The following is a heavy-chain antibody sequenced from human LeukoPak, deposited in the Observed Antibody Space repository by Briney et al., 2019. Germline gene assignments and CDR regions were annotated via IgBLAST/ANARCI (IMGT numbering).Heavy chain of an antibody. Sequence: PGGSLRLSCAASGFTFSSYSMNWVRQAPGKGLEWVSSISSSSSYIYYADSVKGRFTISRDNAKNSLYLQMNSLRAEDTAAYYCARSSGTFWSYYFPLDFWGQGTLVTVSS. CDR1: GFTFSSYS. J-gene: IGHJ4*02. V-gene: IGHV3-21*01. CDR2: ISSSSSYI. CDR3: ARSSGTFWSYYFPLDF. D-gene: IGHD3-3*01.